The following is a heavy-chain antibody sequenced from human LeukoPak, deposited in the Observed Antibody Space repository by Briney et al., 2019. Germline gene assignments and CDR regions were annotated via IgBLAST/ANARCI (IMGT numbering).Heavy chain of an antibody. CDR1: GFTVSSNY. Sequence: GGSLRLSCAASGFTVSSNYMSWVRQAQGKGLEWVSVIYSGGSTYYADSVKGRFTISRDNSKNTLYLQMNSLRAEDTAVYYCAALAGYYYDSSGYYFDYWGQGTLVTVSS. CDR2: IYSGGST. CDR3: AALAGYYYDSSGYYFDY. J-gene: IGHJ4*02. D-gene: IGHD3-22*01. V-gene: IGHV3-66*01.